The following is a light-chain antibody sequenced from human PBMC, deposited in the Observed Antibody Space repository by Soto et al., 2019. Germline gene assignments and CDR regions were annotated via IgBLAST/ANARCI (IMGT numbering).Light chain of an antibody. J-gene: IGKJ1*01. CDR1: QSVSSN. CDR3: QQIINWPPGT. V-gene: IGKV3-15*01. Sequence: EIVMTQSPATLSVSPGERATLSCRASQSVSSNLAWYQQKPGQAPRLLIYGASTRATGIPARFSGSGSGTGFTLTIGSLQSENFAVYYCQQIINWPPGTFGQGPRWKSN. CDR2: GAS.